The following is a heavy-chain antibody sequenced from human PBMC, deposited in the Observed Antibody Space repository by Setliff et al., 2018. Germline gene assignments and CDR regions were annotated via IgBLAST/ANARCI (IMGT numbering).Heavy chain of an antibody. V-gene: IGHV5-51*01. J-gene: IGHJ3*01. CDR1: GYRFTSQW. CDR2: IYPADSDT. Sequence: PGESLKISCKASGYRFTSQWIAWVRQTPGRGLEWMGIIYPADSDTTYSPSFQGQVTISVDKSLSTAYLQWSSLKASDTAIYYCTRHEDRNKCTSSSCYRENDAFDVWGQGAMVTVSS. CDR3: TRHEDRNKCTSSSCYRENDAFDV. D-gene: IGHD2-2*01.